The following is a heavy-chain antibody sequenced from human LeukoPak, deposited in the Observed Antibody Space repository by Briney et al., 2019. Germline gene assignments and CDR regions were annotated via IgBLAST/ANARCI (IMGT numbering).Heavy chain of an antibody. V-gene: IGHV1-2*02. J-gene: IGHJ4*02. D-gene: IGHD3-10*01. Sequence: ASVKVSCKASGYTFTGYYMHWVRQAPGQGLEWMGWINPNSGGTNYAQKFQGRVAMTRDTSISTAYMELSRLRSDGTAVYYCAGGPWQYQLFYGSGSSEIDYWGQGTLVTVSS. CDR3: AGGPWQYQLFYGSGSSEIDY. CDR1: GYTFTGYY. CDR2: INPNSGGT.